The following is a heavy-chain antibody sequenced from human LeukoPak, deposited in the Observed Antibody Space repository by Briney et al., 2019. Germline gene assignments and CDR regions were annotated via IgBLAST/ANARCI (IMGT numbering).Heavy chain of an antibody. CDR2: IYYSGST. CDR1: GGSISSYY. J-gene: IGHJ4*02. CDR3: ARERESREGIDY. Sequence: SETLSLTCTVSGGSISSYYWSWIRQPPGKGLEWIGYIYYSGSTNYNPSLKSRVTISVDTSKNQFSLKLSSVTAADTAVYYCARERESREGIDYWGQGTLVTVSS. D-gene: IGHD5-24*01. V-gene: IGHV4-59*12.